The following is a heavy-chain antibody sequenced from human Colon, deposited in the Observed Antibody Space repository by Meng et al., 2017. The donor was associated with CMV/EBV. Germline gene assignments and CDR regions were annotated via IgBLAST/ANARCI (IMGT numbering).Heavy chain of an antibody. CDR1: GFTFSSYA. Sequence: GGSLRLSCAASGFTFSSYAMHWVRQAPGKGLEWVAVISYDGSNKYYADSVKGRFTISRDNSKNTLYLQMNSLRAEDTAVYYCARYVLLWFGELSTRGGMDVWGQGTTVTVSS. CDR2: ISYDGSNK. V-gene: IGHV3-30-3*01. D-gene: IGHD3-10*01. J-gene: IGHJ6*02. CDR3: ARYVLLWFGELSTRGGMDV.